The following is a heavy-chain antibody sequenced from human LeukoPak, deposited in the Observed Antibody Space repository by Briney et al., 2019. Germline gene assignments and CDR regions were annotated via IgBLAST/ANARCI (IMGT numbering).Heavy chain of an antibody. CDR3: ARGQKDTEMATTPFDY. Sequence: ASVKVSCKASGGTFSSYAISWVRQAPGQGLEWMGGTIPIFGTANYAQKFQGRVTITADKSTSTAYMELSSLRSEDTAVYYCARGQKDTEMATTPFDYWGQGTLVTVSS. CDR1: GGTFSSYA. D-gene: IGHD5-24*01. J-gene: IGHJ4*02. CDR2: TIPIFGTA. V-gene: IGHV1-69*06.